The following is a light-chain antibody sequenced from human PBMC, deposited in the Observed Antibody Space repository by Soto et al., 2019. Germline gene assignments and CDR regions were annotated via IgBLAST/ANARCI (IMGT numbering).Light chain of an antibody. CDR1: QSPLHSNGNNS. Sequence: IVTPQPPLSLPVTPGEPASISCRSSQSPLHSNGNNSLDWYLQKPGQSPQLLIYLGSTRASGVPERVSGSGADTAFTLKIPREEIEDVGIYYCMQARQTPFTFRRGAKLEV. J-gene: IGKJ2*01. CDR2: LGS. CDR3: MQARQTPFT. V-gene: IGKV2-28*01.